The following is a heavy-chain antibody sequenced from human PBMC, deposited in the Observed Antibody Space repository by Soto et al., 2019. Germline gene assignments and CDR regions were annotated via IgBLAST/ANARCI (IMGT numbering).Heavy chain of an antibody. CDR3: VRVAVNYGDYDYYNGMDV. CDR1: GGSINSDDSY. CDR2: IYYSGST. D-gene: IGHD4-17*01. Sequence: SDTLSLTYIVFGGSINSDDSYLSWIRRPPGKGLEWIGCIYYSGSTHYNPSLKSRVTISVDTSKNQFSLKLSSVTAADTAVYYCVRVAVNYGDYDYYNGMDVWGQGTTVT. V-gene: IGHV4-30-4*02. J-gene: IGHJ6*02.